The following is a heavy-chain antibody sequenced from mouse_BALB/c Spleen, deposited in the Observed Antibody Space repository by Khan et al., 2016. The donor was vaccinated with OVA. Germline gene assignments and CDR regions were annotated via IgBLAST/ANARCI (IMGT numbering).Heavy chain of an antibody. V-gene: IGHV14-3*02. Sequence: VQLKQSGAELVKPGASVKLSCTASGFNIKDTYMHWVKQRPEQGLEWIGRIDPANGNTKYDPKFQGKATITADASSNTAYLELSSLTSEDTAVYYCAGINAWGQGTTLTVSS. CDR1: GFNIKDTY. J-gene: IGHJ2*01. CDR3: AGINA. CDR2: IDPANGNT.